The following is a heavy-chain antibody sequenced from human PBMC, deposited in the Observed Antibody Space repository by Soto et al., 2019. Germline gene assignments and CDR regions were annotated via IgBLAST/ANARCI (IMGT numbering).Heavy chain of an antibody. V-gene: IGHV4-59*01. CDR1: GDSISSLY. D-gene: IGHD6-19*01. CDR3: AKSLWESRGWKTDY. CDR2: IYYSGSI. Sequence: QVQLQESGPGLVKPSETLSLTCTVSGDSISSLYWSWIRQPPGKGLEWIGYIYYSGSITSNPSLKSRVTISVDPSKNPFSLRLSSVTAADPAVYSCAKSLWESRGWKTDYWGQGTLFTVSS. J-gene: IGHJ4*02.